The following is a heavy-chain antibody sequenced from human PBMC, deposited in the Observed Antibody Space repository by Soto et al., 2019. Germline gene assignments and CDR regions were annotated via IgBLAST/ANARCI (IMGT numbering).Heavy chain of an antibody. CDR2: INHSGST. V-gene: IGHV4-34*01. CDR3: ARDKITGLFDY. CDR1: GGSFSGYY. Sequence: QVQLQQWGAGLLKPSETLSLTCAVYGGSFSGYYWTWIRQPPGTGLEWIGEINHSGSTNYTPSLKSRVTISVDTSKSQSSLKLTSVTAADTAMYYCARDKITGLFDYWGQGTLVTVSS. D-gene: IGHD2-8*02. J-gene: IGHJ4*02.